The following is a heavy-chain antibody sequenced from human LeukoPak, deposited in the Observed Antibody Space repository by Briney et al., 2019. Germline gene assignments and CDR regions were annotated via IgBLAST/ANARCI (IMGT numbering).Heavy chain of an antibody. CDR3: ERDRLGNTIDY. D-gene: IGHD3-16*01. V-gene: IGHV4-39*07. J-gene: IGHJ4*02. CDR2: ICYSGST. Sequence: SETLSLTCTVSGGSISSSSYYWGWIRQPPGKGLEWIGSICYSGSTYYNPSLKSRVTISVDTSKNQFSLKLSSVTAADTAIYYCERDRLGNTIDYWGQGTLVTVSS. CDR1: GGSISSSSYY.